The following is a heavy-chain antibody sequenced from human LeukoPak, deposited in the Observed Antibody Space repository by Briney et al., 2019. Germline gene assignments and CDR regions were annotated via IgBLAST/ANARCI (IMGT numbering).Heavy chain of an antibody. CDR2: IYSGGST. V-gene: IGHV3-53*01. CDR3: ARINGGLDAFDI. Sequence: GGSLRLSCAASGFTFNNYVMSWVRQAPGKGLEWVSVIYSGGSTYYADSVKGRFTISRDNSKNTLYLQMNSLRAEDTAVYYCARINGGLDAFDIWGQGTMVTVSS. D-gene: IGHD2-15*01. J-gene: IGHJ3*02. CDR1: GFTFNNYV.